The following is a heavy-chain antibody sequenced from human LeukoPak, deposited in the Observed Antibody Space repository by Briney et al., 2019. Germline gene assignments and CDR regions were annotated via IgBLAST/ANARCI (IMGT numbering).Heavy chain of an antibody. J-gene: IGHJ2*01. D-gene: IGHD2-15*01. V-gene: IGHV3-20*04. Sequence: GGSLILSCEGSGFTFDDYCIIWVRHVPGKGVQGVSGINWNGAATGHGDSVKGRFTVSRDNAKNSLYLEMNSLRVEDTGFYYCARRLMGGFTDWYFDLWGGGTLVTVSS. CDR1: GFTFDDYC. CDR2: INWNGAAT. CDR3: ARRLMGGFTDWYFDL.